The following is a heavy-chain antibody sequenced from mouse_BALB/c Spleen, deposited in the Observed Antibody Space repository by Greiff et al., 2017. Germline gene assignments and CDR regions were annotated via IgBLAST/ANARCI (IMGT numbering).Heavy chain of an antibody. CDR1: GYTFTDYA. J-gene: IGHJ4*01. Sequence: QVQLQQSGAELVRPGVSVKISCKGSGYTFTDYAMHWVKQSHAKSLEWIGVISTYYGDASYNQKFKGKATMTVDKSSSTAYMELARLTSEDSAIYYCARQVVELGPSMDYWGQGTSVTVSS. D-gene: IGHD4-1*01. V-gene: IGHV1S137*01. CDR3: ARQVVELGPSMDY. CDR2: ISTYYGDA.